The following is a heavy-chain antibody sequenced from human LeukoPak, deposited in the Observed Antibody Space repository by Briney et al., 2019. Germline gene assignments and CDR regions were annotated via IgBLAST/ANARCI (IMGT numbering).Heavy chain of an antibody. V-gene: IGHV3-48*01. CDR3: ARAVSYYGSEQGYMDV. J-gene: IGHJ6*03. Sequence: GGSLRLSCAASGFTFSSYSMNWVRQAPGKGLEWVSYISSSSSTIYYADSVKGRFTISRDNAKNSLYLQMNSLRAEDTAVYYCARAVSYYGSEQGYMDVWGKGTTVTISS. D-gene: IGHD3-10*01. CDR1: GFTFSSYS. CDR2: ISSSSSTI.